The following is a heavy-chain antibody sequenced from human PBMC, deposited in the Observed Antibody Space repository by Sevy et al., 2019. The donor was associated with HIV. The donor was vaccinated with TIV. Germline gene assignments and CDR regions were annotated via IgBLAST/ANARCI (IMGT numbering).Heavy chain of an antibody. CDR2: IKQDGSEK. Sequence: GGSLRLSCAASGFTFSRYWMSWVRQAPGKGLEWVASIKQDGSEKYYVDSVKGRFTISRDNAKNSLYLQMNSLRVEDTAVYYCAREYDILTGYFEGIAYFDYWGQGTLVTVSS. J-gene: IGHJ4*02. CDR1: GFTFSRYW. D-gene: IGHD3-9*01. V-gene: IGHV3-7*03. CDR3: AREYDILTGYFEGIAYFDY.